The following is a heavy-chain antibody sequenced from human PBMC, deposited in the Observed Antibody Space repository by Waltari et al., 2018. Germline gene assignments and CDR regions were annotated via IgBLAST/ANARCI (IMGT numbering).Heavy chain of an antibody. Sequence: QLQLQESGPRLVRPSETLSLICRVSGVSITSNRNYWAWIRQSPGQGLEWIGTVSFSGTTYVSPSLKCRVSVSRETSKNQVSRMLGAVTAADMAVYYCATYMGASVGTAAFDVWGQGTMVTVSS. V-gene: IGHV4-39*01. CDR3: ATYMGASVGTAAFDV. J-gene: IGHJ3*01. D-gene: IGHD3-16*01. CDR2: VSFSGTT. CDR1: GVSITSNRNY.